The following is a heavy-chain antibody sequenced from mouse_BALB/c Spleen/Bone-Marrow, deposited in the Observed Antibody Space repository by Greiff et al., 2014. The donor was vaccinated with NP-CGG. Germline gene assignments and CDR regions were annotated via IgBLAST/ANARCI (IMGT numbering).Heavy chain of an antibody. V-gene: IGHV1S81*02. CDR3: ARWGLSYWYFDV. CDR1: GYTFTSYW. J-gene: IGHJ1*01. CDR2: INPSNGRT. Sequence: QVQLQQSGAELVKPGASVKLSCKASGYTFTSYWMHWVKQRPGQGLEWIGEINPSNGRTNYNEKFKSKATLTVDKSSSTAYIQLSSLTSENSAVYDGARWGLSYWYFDVWGEGTTVTVSS.